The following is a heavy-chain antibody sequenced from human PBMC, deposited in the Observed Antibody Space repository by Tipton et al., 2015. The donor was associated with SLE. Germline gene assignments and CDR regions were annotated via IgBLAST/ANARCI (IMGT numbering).Heavy chain of an antibody. CDR3: ARDLYWDGFDY. D-gene: IGHD1-26*01. J-gene: IGHJ4*02. V-gene: IGHV4-4*09. CDR1: GGSCNIYY. CDR2: IYTSGST. Sequence: TLSLTCAVYGGSCNIYYWSWIRQPAGKGLEWIGYIYTSGSTNYNPSIKSRVTISVDTSKNQFSLKLSSVTAADTALYDCARDLYWDGFDYWGQGTLVTVSS.